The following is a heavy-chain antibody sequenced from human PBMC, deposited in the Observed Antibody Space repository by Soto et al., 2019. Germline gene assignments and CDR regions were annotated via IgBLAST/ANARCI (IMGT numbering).Heavy chain of an antibody. V-gene: IGHV5-51*01. CDR1: GYSFTSYW. J-gene: IGHJ6*02. CDR3: ARTVSGYSYGFADV. D-gene: IGHD5-18*01. CDR2: IYPGDSDT. Sequence: GESLKSSWKGSGYSFTSYWIGWVRQMPGKGLEWMGIIYPGDSDTRYSPAFQGQVTISADKSISTAYLQWGSLKASDAAMYYCARTVSGYSYGFADVWGQGTTVTVSS.